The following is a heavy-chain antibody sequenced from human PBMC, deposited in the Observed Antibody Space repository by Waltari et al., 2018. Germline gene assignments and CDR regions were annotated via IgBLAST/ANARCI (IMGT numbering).Heavy chain of an antibody. Sequence: EVQLLESGGGLVQRGGSLRLSCAASGFTISDYAMSWVRQAPGKGIGWVSGLIEMGGDIYYAETVKGRFTISRDTSKNTLYLQLNSLRAEDTAMYYCAKGAPLGCNRASCGDGFDVWGQGTMVTVSS. V-gene: IGHV3-23*01. CDR2: LIEMGGDI. J-gene: IGHJ3*01. CDR1: GFTISDYA. CDR3: AKGAPLGCNRASCGDGFDV. D-gene: IGHD2-2*01.